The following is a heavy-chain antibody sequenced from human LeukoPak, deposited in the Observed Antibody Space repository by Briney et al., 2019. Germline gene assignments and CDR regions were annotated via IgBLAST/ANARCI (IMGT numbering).Heavy chain of an antibody. CDR2: MSSRDNTR. CDR1: GFTFSSFE. Sequence: GGSLRLSCAASGFTFSSFEMDWVRQAPGKGLEWISYMSSRDNTRYYAESVRGRFTMSRDNTKNSLSLQMNGLRVEDTAVYYCARGFGRFGHRFGYLGQGTLVTVSS. CDR3: ARGFGRFGHRFGY. D-gene: IGHD3-10*01. J-gene: IGHJ4*02. V-gene: IGHV3-48*03.